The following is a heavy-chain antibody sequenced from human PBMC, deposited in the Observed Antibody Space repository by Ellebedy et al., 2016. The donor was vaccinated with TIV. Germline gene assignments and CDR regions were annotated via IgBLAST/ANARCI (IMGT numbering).Heavy chain of an antibody. D-gene: IGHD4-17*01. Sequence: GESLKISCAASGFSFRSYWMSWVRQAPGKGLEWVANMRDEGSEKNYVESVRGRFTISRDNPKNSLYLHMSSLRAEDTAVYYCSTDGSYGDYLSPTHAFVFWGQGTMVTVSS. CDR1: GFSFRSYW. J-gene: IGHJ3*01. CDR2: MRDEGSEK. CDR3: STDGSYGDYLSPTHAFVF. V-gene: IGHV3-7*01.